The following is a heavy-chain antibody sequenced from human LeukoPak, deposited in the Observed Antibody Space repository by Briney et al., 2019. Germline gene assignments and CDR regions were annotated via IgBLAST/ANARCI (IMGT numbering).Heavy chain of an antibody. J-gene: IGHJ4*02. CDR3: ARRDTDIVVVVAAFDY. Sequence: KPSETLSLTCVVYGGSFSGYYWSWIRQPPGKGLEWIGEINHSGSTNYNPSLKSRVTISVDTSKNQFSLKLSSVTAADTAVYYCARRDTDIVVVVAAFDYWGQGTLVTVSS. CDR2: INHSGST. D-gene: IGHD2-15*01. CDR1: GGSFSGYY. V-gene: IGHV4-34*01.